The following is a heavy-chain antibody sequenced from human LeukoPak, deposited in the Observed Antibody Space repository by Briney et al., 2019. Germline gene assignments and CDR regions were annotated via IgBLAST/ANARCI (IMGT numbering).Heavy chain of an antibody. CDR2: IRNDGSDK. Sequence: GGSLRLSCAASGFSFSTYDMHWVRQAPGKGLEWVAFIRNDGSDKYYADSVEGRFTISRDNSKNSLYLQMNGLRADDTAVYHCATGFGGIREVIVPPIDYWGQGTLVTVSS. CDR3: ATGFGGIREVIVPPIDY. D-gene: IGHD3-10*01. V-gene: IGHV3-30*02. J-gene: IGHJ4*02. CDR1: GFSFSTYD.